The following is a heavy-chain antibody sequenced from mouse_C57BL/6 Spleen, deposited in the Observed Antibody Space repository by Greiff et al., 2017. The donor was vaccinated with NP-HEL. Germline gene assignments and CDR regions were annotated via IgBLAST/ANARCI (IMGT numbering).Heavy chain of an antibody. D-gene: IGHD4-1*01. CDR1: GYAFNNYL. V-gene: IGHV1-54*01. CDR3: ARSGPGTDY. CDR2: INTGSGGT. J-gene: IGHJ2*01. Sequence: VQLQQSGAELVRPGTSVKVSCKASGYAFNNYLIEWVKQRPGQGLEWIGVINTGSGGTTYNEKYKGKATLTADKSASTAYMQLSSLTSEDSAIYFCARSGPGTDYWGQGTTLTVSS.